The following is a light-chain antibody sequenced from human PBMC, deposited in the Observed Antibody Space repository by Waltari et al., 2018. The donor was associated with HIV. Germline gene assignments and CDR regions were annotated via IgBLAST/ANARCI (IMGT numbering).Light chain of an antibody. V-gene: IGLV1-44*01. Sequence: QSVLTQPPSASGTPGQTVPISCSGSRSNIVISTVNWYQQFPATAPKLLINRNGQQPSGGPARFSGAVSGTSSSLSISGLQYEEEAAYHCSSSYDSLRVLIFGGGTKLTVL. CDR1: RSNIVIST. CDR2: RNG. CDR3: SSSYDSLRVLI. J-gene: IGLJ2*01.